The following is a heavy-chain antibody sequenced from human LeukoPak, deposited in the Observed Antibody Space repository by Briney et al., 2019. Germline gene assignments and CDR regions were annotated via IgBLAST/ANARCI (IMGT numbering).Heavy chain of an antibody. CDR2: IYYSGST. CDR1: GGSISSSSYY. D-gene: IGHD5-18*01. V-gene: IGHV4-39*01. CDR3: XXXPAGGYSYGYET. Sequence: PSETLSLTCTVSGGSISSSSYYWGWIRQPPGKGLEWIGSIYYSGSTYYNPSLKSRVTISVDTSKNQFSLKLSSVTAADTAVYYXXXXPAGGYSYGYETWGQGTLVTVSS. J-gene: IGHJ5*02.